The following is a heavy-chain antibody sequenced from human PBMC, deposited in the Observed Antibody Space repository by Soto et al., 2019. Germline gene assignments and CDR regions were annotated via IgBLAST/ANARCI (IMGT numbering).Heavy chain of an antibody. CDR2: ISAYNGNT. J-gene: IGHJ5*02. D-gene: IGHD6-19*01. CDR1: GYTFTSYG. Sequence: QVQLVQSGAEVKKPGASVKVSCKASGYTFTSYGISWVRQAPGQGLEWMGWISAYNGNTNYAQKLQGRVTMTTDTSTSTAYMELRSLRSDDTAVYYCAREFSSGWYLWNNWFDPCGQGTLVTVSS. CDR3: AREFSSGWYLWNNWFDP. V-gene: IGHV1-18*01.